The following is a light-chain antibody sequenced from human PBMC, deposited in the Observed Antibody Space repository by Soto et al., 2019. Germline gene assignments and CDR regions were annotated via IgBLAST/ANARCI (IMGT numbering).Light chain of an antibody. V-gene: IGKV3-20*01. Sequence: DIVLTQSPGTLSLSPGERATLSCRASQSVSISYLAWYQQKPGQAPRLLIYGASSMATGIPDRFSGSGSATDCNLTISSLEPEDFAVYYCQQYGSSPMYTFGQGTQLEIK. J-gene: IGKJ2*01. CDR2: GAS. CDR1: QSVSISY. CDR3: QQYGSSPMYT.